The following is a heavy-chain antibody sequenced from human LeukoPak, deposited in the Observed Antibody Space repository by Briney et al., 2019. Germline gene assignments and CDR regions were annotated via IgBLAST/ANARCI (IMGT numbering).Heavy chain of an antibody. CDR2: ISYDGGDK. V-gene: IGHV3-30*18. Sequence: GKSLRLSCAASGFSFNNYAMYWVRQAPGKGLEWVALISYDGGDKYYAEYMKGRITISRDNAENTLYLQMNTLRPDDTAFYFCVKEGVEYSYSYGDYWGQGTLVTVSS. D-gene: IGHD3-16*01. CDR1: GFSFNNYA. J-gene: IGHJ4*02. CDR3: VKEGVEYSYSYGDY.